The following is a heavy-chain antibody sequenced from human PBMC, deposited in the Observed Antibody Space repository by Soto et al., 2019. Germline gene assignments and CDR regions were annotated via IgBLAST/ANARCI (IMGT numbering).Heavy chain of an antibody. D-gene: IGHD3-22*01. J-gene: IGHJ4*02. CDR1: GFTFSRYV. Sequence: PGGSLRLSCAASGFTFSRYVMHWVRQAPGKGLEWVAVIWSDGNNKFYADSVKGRFTISRDNSKNTLYVQMNSLRADDTAPYHCARGHDYYDSSDPEYFGDWGQGTLVTVSS. V-gene: IGHV3-33*01. CDR2: IWSDGNNK. CDR3: ARGHDYYDSSDPEYFGD.